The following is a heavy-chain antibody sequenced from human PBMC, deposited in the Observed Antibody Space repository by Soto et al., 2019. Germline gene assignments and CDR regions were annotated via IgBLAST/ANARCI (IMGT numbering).Heavy chain of an antibody. J-gene: IGHJ5*02. CDR1: VGSISSYY. CDR3: ARVRSTVTTIWFDP. CDR2: IYYSGST. V-gene: IGHV4-59*01. D-gene: IGHD4-17*01. Sequence: PSETLSLTCTVSVGSISSYYWSWIRQPPGKGLEWIGYIYYSGSTNYNPSLKSRVTISVDTSKNQFPLKLSSVTAADTAVYYCARVRSTVTTIWFDPWGQGTLVTVSS.